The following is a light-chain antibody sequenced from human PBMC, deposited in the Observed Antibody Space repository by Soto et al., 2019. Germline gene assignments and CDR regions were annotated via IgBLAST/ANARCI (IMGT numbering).Light chain of an antibody. CDR1: QSVSRN. CDR3: QQRSNWPPWT. J-gene: IGKJ1*01. Sequence: EIVLTQSPATLSLSPGERATLSCRASQSVSRNLAWYQQKPGQAPRRLIYDSSNRATGIPARFSGSGSGSDFTLTISSLEPEDFAVYYCQQRSNWPPWTFGQGNKVEIK. CDR2: DSS. V-gene: IGKV3-11*01.